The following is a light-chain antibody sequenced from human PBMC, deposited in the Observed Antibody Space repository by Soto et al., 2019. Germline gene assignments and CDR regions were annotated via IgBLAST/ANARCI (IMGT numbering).Light chain of an antibody. J-gene: IGKJ1*01. CDR3: QQYHSLRT. CDR2: KAS. V-gene: IGKV1-5*03. Sequence: DIQMTQSPSTLSASVGDRVTITCRASQSISSWLAWYQQKTGKAPKLLIYKASSLESGVQSRFSGSGSGTEFTLTISSLQPDDFATYYCQQYHSLRTFGQGTKVELK. CDR1: QSISSW.